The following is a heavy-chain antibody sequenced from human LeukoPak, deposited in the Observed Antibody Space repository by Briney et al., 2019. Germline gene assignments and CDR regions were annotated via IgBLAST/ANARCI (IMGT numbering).Heavy chain of an antibody. J-gene: IGHJ1*01. CDR3: ANLADCSSTSCYSGWRSRSWYRVGEYFQH. CDR1: GFTFSSYG. Sequence: PGRPLRLSCAASGFTFSSYGMHWVRQAPGKGLEWGAVISYDGSNKYYADSVKGRFTISRDNSKNTLYLQMNSLRAEDTAVYYCANLADCSSTSCYSGWRSRSWYRVGEYFQHWGQGTLVTVSS. CDR2: ISYDGSNK. D-gene: IGHD2-2*01. V-gene: IGHV3-30*18.